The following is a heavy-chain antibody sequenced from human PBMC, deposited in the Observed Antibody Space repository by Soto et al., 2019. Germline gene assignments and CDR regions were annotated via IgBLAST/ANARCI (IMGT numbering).Heavy chain of an antibody. CDR3: ARAHCGGDCYSGVDY. J-gene: IGHJ4*02. CDR2: INPNSGGT. CDR1: GYTFTGYY. Sequence: QVQLVQSGAEVKKPGASVKVSCKASGYTFTGYYMHWVRQAPGQGLEWMGWINPNSGGTNYAQKFQGWVTMTRDTSXITAYMELSRLRSDDTAVYYCARAHCGGDCYSGVDYWGQGTLVTVSS. V-gene: IGHV1-2*04. D-gene: IGHD2-21*02.